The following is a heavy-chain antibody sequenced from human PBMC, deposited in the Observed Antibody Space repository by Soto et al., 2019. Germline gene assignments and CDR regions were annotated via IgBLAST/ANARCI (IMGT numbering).Heavy chain of an antibody. D-gene: IGHD3-9*01. CDR3: ARDAPTLLRYFDWLSNPNYGMDV. J-gene: IGHJ6*02. CDR2: INTNTGNP. CDR1: GYTFTSYA. V-gene: IGHV7-4-1*01. Sequence: GASVKVSCKASGYTFTSYAMNCVRQAPGQGLEWMGWINTNTGNPTYAQGFTGRFVFSLDTSVSTAYLQICSLKAEDTAVYYCARDAPTLLRYFDWLSNPNYGMDVWGQGTTVTVSS.